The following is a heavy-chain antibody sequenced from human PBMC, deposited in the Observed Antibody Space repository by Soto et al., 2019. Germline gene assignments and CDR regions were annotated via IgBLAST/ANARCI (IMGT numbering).Heavy chain of an antibody. D-gene: IGHD3-9*01. CDR2: INSDGSVT. Sequence: PGGSLRLSCAASGFTFSSYWMSWVRQVPGKGLVWVSRINSDGSVTNYADSVKGRFTISRDNAKNTLYLQMNSLRVEDTAVYYCARGLVGSSVRERFLTGDYTGLNGFDLWGQGTLVTVSS. CDR1: GFTFSSYW. V-gene: IGHV3-74*01. J-gene: IGHJ4*02. CDR3: ARGLVGSSVRERFLTGDYTGLNGFDL.